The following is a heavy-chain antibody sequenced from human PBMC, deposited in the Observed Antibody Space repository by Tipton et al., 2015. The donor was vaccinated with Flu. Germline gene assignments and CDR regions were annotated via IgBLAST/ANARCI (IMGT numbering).Heavy chain of an antibody. CDR1: GLTFSTYE. J-gene: IGHJ4*02. V-gene: IGHV3-48*03. Sequence: SLRLSCEVSGLTFSTYEMNWIRQAPGRGLEWISFIRSRSDGDDYADSVRGRFTISRDNAKNTLYLQMDSLRPEDTATYYCARDPRRGWYFDYWGQGTLVVVSP. CDR2: IRSRSDGD. CDR3: ARDPRRGWYFDY. D-gene: IGHD6-19*01.